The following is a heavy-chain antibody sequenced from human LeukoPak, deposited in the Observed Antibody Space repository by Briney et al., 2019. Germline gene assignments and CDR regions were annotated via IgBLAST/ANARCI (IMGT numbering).Heavy chain of an antibody. CDR2: INHSGST. CDR3: ARTGDVSGSYSIDY. J-gene: IGHJ4*02. CDR1: GGSFSGYY. V-gene: IGHV4-34*01. Sequence: SETLSLTCAVYGGSFSGYYWSWIRQPPGKALEWIGEINHSGSTNYNPSLKSRVTISVDTSKNQFSLKLSSVTAADTAVYYCARTGDVSGSYSIDYWGQGTLVTVSS. D-gene: IGHD1-26*01.